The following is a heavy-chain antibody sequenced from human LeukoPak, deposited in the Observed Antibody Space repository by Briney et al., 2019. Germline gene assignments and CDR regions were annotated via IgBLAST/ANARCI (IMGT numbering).Heavy chain of an antibody. D-gene: IGHD3-22*01. Sequence: GGSLRLSCAASGFTFSNYWMSWVRQALGEGLEWLANINQEGSEINYVDSVKGPFTISRHNAKNSLYLQINRLRADDTAVYYCARDQGSMIVVRPTNWFFDLWGRGTLVTVSS. V-gene: IGHV3-7*01. CDR1: GFTFSNYW. CDR2: INQEGSEI. J-gene: IGHJ2*01. CDR3: ARDQGSMIVVRPTNWFFDL.